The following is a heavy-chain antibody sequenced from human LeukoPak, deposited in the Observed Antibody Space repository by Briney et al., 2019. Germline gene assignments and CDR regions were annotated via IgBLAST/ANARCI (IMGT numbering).Heavy chain of an antibody. CDR3: AKVLGGARDY. Sequence: PGGSLRLSCAASGFTFSSYAMSWVRQAPGKEGLEWVSAISGSGGSTYYADSVKGRFTISRDNSKNTLYLQMNSLRAEDTAVYYCAKVLGGARDYWGQGTLVTVSS. CDR1: GFTFSSYA. D-gene: IGHD2-15*01. CDR2: ISGSGGST. V-gene: IGHV3-23*01. J-gene: IGHJ4*02.